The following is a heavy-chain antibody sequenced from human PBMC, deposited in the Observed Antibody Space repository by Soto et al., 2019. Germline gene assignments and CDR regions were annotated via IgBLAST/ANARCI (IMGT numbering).Heavy chain of an antibody. D-gene: IGHD3-10*01. CDR3: ARGSVVSLVRGVMGGNWFDP. V-gene: IGHV4-30-4*01. J-gene: IGHJ5*02. CDR1: GASIISLDYY. Sequence: QVQLQESGPGLVRPSQTLSLTCTVSGASIISLDYYWTWIRQPPGKGLEWIGHIYHTGATYYNPSLGSLVVTSVDSSNNQFSQKSGSVTASDTAVFYCARGSVVSLVRGVMGGNWFDPWGQGTLVTVSS. CDR2: IYHTGAT.